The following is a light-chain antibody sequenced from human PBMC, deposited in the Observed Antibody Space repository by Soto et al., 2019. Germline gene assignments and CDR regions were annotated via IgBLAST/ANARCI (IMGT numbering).Light chain of an antibody. Sequence: QSVLTQPASVSGSPGQSITISCTGTSSDVGSYNLVSWYQQHPGKAPKLIIYEVSKRPSGVSDRFSGSKSGNTASLTISGLQAEDEADYYCCSYAGSRIHVVFGGGTKLTVL. CDR1: SSDVGSYNL. V-gene: IGLV2-23*02. CDR2: EVS. CDR3: CSYAGSRIHVV. J-gene: IGLJ2*01.